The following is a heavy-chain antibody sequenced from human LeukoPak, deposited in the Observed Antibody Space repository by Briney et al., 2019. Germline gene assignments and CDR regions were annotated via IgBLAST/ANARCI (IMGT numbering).Heavy chain of an antibody. CDR1: GGTFNNYA. CDR3: ARMVGYAYSDY. Sequence: SVKVSCKASGGTFNNYAVNWVRQAPGQGLEWMGGSIPFFPATNYAQKFQGRVTITADESSTTVYMELSSLTSEDTAIYFCARMVGYAYSDYWGQGTLVTVSS. J-gene: IGHJ4*02. D-gene: IGHD2-15*01. V-gene: IGHV1-69*13. CDR2: SIPFFPAT.